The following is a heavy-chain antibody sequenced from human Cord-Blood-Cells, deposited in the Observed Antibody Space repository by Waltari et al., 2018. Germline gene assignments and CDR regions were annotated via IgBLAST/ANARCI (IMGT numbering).Heavy chain of an antibody. V-gene: IGHV1-18*03. CDR3: ARGGDYDILTGYWFDP. CDR1: GYTFTRYG. CDR2: ISAYNGNT. D-gene: IGHD3-9*01. Sequence: QQVQSGAEVKKPGASVKVSCKASGYTFTRYGISWVRQAPGQGLEWMGWISAYNGNTNYAQKRQGRVTMTTDTSTSTAYMELRSLRSDDMAVYYCARGGDYDILTGYWFDPWGQGTLVTVSS. J-gene: IGHJ5*02.